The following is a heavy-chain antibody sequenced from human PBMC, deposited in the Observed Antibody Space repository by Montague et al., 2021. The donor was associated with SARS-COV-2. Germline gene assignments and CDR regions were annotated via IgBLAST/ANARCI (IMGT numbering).Heavy chain of an antibody. CDR1: GFTFRSYA. CDR2: VYSGGTNT. J-gene: IGHJ4*02. Sequence: SLRLSCAASGFTFRSYAMSWVRQAPGKGLEWVAVVYSGGTNTHLADSVKGRPIISRDDSSNTLYLQMHRLRVEDTATYYCAEDLWVGWSGDIDSWGQGTLVTVSS. D-gene: IGHD3-3*01. CDR3: AEDLWVGWSGDIDS. V-gene: IGHV3-23*03.